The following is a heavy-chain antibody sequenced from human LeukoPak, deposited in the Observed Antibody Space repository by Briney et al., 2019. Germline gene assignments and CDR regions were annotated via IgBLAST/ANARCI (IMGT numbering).Heavy chain of an antibody. CDR1: GGSFSGYY. V-gene: IGHV4-34*01. CDR2: ITHSGST. D-gene: IGHD5-12*01. Sequence: PSETLSLTCAVYGGSFSGYYWSWIRQSPGKGLDWIGEITHSGSTNYNPSLESRVTISVDTSKNQFSLKLSSVTAADTAMYYCARVWGYDLESFYDYWGQGSLVTVSS. CDR3: ARVWGYDLESFYDY. J-gene: IGHJ4*02.